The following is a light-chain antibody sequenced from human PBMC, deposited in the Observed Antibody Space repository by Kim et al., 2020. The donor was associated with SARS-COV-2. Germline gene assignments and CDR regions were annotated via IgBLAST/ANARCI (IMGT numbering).Light chain of an antibody. V-gene: IGKV1-27*01. Sequence: DIQMTQSPSSLSASVGDRVTITCRASQDINNYLAWYQQKPGKVPKLLIYAASTLQSGVPPRFSGSRSGTDFTLTISSLQPEDVASYYCQKYNSAPRAFGGGTKVDIK. CDR2: AAS. J-gene: IGKJ4*01. CDR3: QKYNSAPRA. CDR1: QDINNY.